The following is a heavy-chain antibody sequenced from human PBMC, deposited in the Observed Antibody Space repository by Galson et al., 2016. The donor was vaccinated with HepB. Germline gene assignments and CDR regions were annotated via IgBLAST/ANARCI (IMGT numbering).Heavy chain of an antibody. CDR1: GNTFTGDS. CDR3: ASGGYYSNLNY. V-gene: IGHV1-2*06. D-gene: IGHD3-22*01. CDR2: VNPSSGST. Sequence: SVKVSCKASGNTFTGDSLHWVRQAPGQGLEWMGRVNPSSGSTIYAHNFQGRVTMTRDTSIGTAYMELSRLRSDDTAVYYFASGGYYSNLNYWGQGTLVTVSS. J-gene: IGHJ4*02.